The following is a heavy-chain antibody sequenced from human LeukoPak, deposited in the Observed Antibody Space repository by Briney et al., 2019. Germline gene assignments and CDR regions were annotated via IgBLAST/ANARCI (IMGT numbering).Heavy chain of an antibody. CDR3: ARMYYYDSSGDNWFDP. D-gene: IGHD3-22*01. V-gene: IGHV1-8*03. Sequence: ASVKVSCKASGYTFTSYGISWVRQAPGQGLEWMGWISAYNGNTGYAQKFQGRVTITRNTSISTAYMELSSLTSEDTAVYYCARMYYYDSSGDNWFDPWAREPWSLSPQ. CDR2: ISAYNGNT. CDR1: GYTFTSYG. J-gene: IGHJ5*02.